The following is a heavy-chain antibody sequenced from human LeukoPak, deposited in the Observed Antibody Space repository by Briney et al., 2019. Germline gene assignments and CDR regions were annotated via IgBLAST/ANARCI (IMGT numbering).Heavy chain of an antibody. D-gene: IGHD3-3*01. Sequence: SETLSLTCAVYGGSFSGYYWSWIRQPPGKGLEWIGEINHSGSTNYNPSLKSRVTILVDTSKNQFSLKLSSVTAADTAVYYCARSEAYYDFWSGYYPDALDIWGQGTMVTVSS. CDR2: INHSGST. J-gene: IGHJ3*02. V-gene: IGHV4-34*01. CDR3: ARSEAYYDFWSGYYPDALDI. CDR1: GGSFSGYY.